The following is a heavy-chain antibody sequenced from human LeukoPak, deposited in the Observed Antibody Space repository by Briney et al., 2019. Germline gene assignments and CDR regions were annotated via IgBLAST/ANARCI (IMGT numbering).Heavy chain of an antibody. CDR2: INPNSGGT. V-gene: IGHV1-2*02. Sequence: ASVKVSCKASGYTFTGYYMHWVRQAPGQGLEWMGWINPNSGGTNYAQKFQGRVTMTRDTSISTAYMELSRLRSDDTAVYYCAKAGFPEYSSSSQSPYYLDYWGQGTLVTVSS. D-gene: IGHD6-6*01. J-gene: IGHJ4*02. CDR1: GYTFTGYY. CDR3: AKAGFPEYSSSSQSPYYLDY.